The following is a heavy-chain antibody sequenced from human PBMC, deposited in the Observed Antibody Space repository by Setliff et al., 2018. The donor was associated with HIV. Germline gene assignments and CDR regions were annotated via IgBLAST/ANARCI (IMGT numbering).Heavy chain of an antibody. V-gene: IGHV4-59*08. Sequence: PSETLSLTCTVSGGSIRSYYWSWIRQSPGTGLEWIGYVFYNGDTAYNPSLTSLLTISVDTSKSQFSLKLTSVNAADTAVYYCARQMTIPGVTVTPVDYWGQGALVTVSS. CDR2: VFYNGDT. CDR3: ARQMTIPGVTVTPVDY. J-gene: IGHJ4*02. D-gene: IGHD3-3*01. CDR1: GGSIRSYY.